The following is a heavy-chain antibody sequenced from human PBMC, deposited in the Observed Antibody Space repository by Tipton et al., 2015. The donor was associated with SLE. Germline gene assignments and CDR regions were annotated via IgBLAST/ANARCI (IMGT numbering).Heavy chain of an antibody. V-gene: IGHV4-61*02. CDR1: GGSVSSASYY. D-gene: IGHD6-19*01. Sequence: TLSLTCTVSGGSVSSASYYWSWIRQPAGKGLEWIGRFYTSGSTNYNPSLKSRVTISVDTSKNQFSLKLSSVTAADTAVYYCARGRIAVAGNHFDYWGQGTLVTVSS. J-gene: IGHJ4*02. CDR3: ARGRIAVAGNHFDY. CDR2: FYTSGST.